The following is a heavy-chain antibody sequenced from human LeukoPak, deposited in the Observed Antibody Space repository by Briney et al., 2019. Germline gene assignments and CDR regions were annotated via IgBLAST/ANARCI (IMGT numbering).Heavy chain of an antibody. CDR3: ARHGSSGWYSWFDP. CDR1: GYSIASYW. CDR2: IYPGDSDT. J-gene: IGHJ5*02. V-gene: IGHV5-51*01. Sequence: GESLKISCKGSGYSIASYWIGWVRQMPGKRLEWMGIIYPGDSDTRYSPSFQGQVTISADNSISTAYLQWSSLQASDTAMYYCARHGSSGWYSWFDPWGQGTLVTVSS. D-gene: IGHD6-19*01.